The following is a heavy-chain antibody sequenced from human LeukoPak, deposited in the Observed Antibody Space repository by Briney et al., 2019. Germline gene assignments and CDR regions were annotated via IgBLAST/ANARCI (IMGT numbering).Heavy chain of an antibody. CDR1: GFTFSAYT. J-gene: IGHJ4*02. Sequence: PGGSLRLSCAASGFTFSAYTMHWVRQAPGKGLEWVAVIWYDGSNKYYADSVKGRFTISRDNSKNTLYLQMNSLRAEDTAVYYCARMDITFSNPDYWGQGTLVTVSS. D-gene: IGHD2-2*03. CDR3: ARMDITFSNPDY. V-gene: IGHV3-33*08. CDR2: IWYDGSNK.